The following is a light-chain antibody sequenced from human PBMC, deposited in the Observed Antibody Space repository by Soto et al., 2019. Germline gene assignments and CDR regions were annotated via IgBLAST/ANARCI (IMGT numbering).Light chain of an antibody. CDR1: HSVSTS. CDR3: QQYIHGYT. Sequence: LMTQSPATLSVFPGERVTLSCGASHSVSTSLAWYQQKPGQPPRLLIYSASTRASGIPARFSGSGSGTEFTLTISSLESEDFAVYYCQQYIHGYTFGQGTKLVIK. J-gene: IGKJ2*01. CDR2: SAS. V-gene: IGKV3-15*01.